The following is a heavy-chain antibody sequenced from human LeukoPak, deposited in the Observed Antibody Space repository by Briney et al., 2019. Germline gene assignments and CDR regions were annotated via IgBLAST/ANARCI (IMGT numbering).Heavy chain of an antibody. CDR2: ISGSGGST. Sequence: GGSLRLSCAASGFTFSSYAMSWVRQAPGKGLEWVSAISGSGGSTYYADSVKGRFTISRDNSENTLYLQMNSLRAEDTAVYYCAKDRSGQWLVRVPDYWGQGTLVTVSS. D-gene: IGHD6-19*01. CDR1: GFTFSSYA. V-gene: IGHV3-23*01. CDR3: AKDRSGQWLVRVPDY. J-gene: IGHJ4*02.